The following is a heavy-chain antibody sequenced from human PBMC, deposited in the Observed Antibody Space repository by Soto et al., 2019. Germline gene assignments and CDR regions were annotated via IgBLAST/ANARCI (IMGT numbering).Heavy chain of an antibody. Sequence: SVKVSCKASGGTFSSYAISWVRQAPGQGLEWMGGIIPIFGTANYAQKFQGRVTITADESTSTAYMELSSLRSEDTAVYYCARIAYYDSSGYSRYYFDYWGQGTLVTVSS. V-gene: IGHV1-69*13. CDR3: ARIAYYDSSGYSRYYFDY. CDR2: IIPIFGTA. J-gene: IGHJ4*02. D-gene: IGHD3-22*01. CDR1: GGTFSSYA.